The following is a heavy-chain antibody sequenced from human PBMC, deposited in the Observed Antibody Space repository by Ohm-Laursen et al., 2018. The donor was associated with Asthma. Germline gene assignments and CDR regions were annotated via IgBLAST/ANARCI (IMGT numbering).Heavy chain of an antibody. CDR3: ASLPTDYSIDF. CDR1: GASIISSRYF. V-gene: IGHV4-39*01. CDR2: IHYSGST. D-gene: IGHD4-11*01. Sequence: SETLSLTCTVSGASIISSRYFWGWFRQSPGKGLEWIGTIHYSGSTNYNPSLRGRVIMFVDTSGNQFSLQWHSVTAPDTAVYYCASLPTDYSIDFWGQGTLVTVSS. J-gene: IGHJ4*02.